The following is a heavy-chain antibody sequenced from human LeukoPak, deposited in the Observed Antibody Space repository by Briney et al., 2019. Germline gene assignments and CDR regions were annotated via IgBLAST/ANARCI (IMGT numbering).Heavy chain of an antibody. Sequence: SETLSLTCTVSGGSISTYYWSWVRQPPGKGLEWIGSIYYSGSTYYNSSLKSRVTISVDTSKNQFSLKLSSVTAADTAVYYGARGGTAAGSFDYWGQGTLVTVSS. V-gene: IGHV4-39*07. J-gene: IGHJ4*02. CDR3: ARGGTAAGSFDY. CDR1: GGSISTYY. CDR2: IYYSGST. D-gene: IGHD6-13*01.